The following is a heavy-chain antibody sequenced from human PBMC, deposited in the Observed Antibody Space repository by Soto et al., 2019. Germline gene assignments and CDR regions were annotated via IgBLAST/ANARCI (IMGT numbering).Heavy chain of an antibody. D-gene: IGHD4-17*01. CDR1: DGSISSSGYY. CDR3: ARSGPDYGDSFDY. CDR2: ISYSGST. J-gene: IGHJ4*02. V-gene: IGHV4-31*03. Sequence: SETLSLTCTVSDGSISSSGYYWSWIRQHPGQGLEWIGYISYSGSTYYNPSLKSRVTISLDTSKNQFSLKLNSVTAADTAVYYCARSGPDYGDSFDYWGQGTLVTVSS.